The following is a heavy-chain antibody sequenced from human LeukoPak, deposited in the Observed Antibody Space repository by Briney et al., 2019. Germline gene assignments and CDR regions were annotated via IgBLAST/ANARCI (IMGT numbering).Heavy chain of an antibody. CDR3: ASAVLAALDP. Sequence: GGSLRLSCAASGFTFSSYWMNWVRQAPGKGLVWVSRIASDGSSTTYADSVKGRFTISRDNAKNTLYLQMNSLRAEDTAVYYCASAVLAALDPWGQGTLVTVSS. V-gene: IGHV3-74*01. D-gene: IGHD6-6*01. J-gene: IGHJ5*02. CDR2: IASDGSST. CDR1: GFTFSSYW.